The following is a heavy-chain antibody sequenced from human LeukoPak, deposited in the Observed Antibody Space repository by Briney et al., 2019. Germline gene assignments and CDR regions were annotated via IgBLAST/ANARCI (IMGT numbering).Heavy chain of an antibody. V-gene: IGHV4-38-2*02. CDR3: ARGVGLTQGGAFDF. CDR1: RYSISSGYY. CDR2: IYHSGSA. J-gene: IGHJ4*02. Sequence: PSETLSLTRSVSRYSISSGYYWAWIRQPPGKGLEWIGSIYHSGSAYYNASLKSRVTISVDTSKNQFSLELPSVTAADTAVYYCARGVGLTQGGAFDFWGQGTLVTVSS. D-gene: IGHD3-16*01.